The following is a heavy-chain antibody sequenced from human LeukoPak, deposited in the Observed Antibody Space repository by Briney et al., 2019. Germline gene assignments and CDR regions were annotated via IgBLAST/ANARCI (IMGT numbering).Heavy chain of an antibody. CDR1: EFIFSRYS. CDR3: ASRSCTTGVCHFDY. D-gene: IGHD2-8*01. CDR2: ISANTRGI. J-gene: IGHJ4*02. Sequence: PGGSLRLSCVASEFIFSRYSTNWVRQAPGKGLEWVSSISANTRGIYYADSVKGRFTISRDNAANSLFLQMDSLRAEDTAVYYCASRSCTTGVCHFDYWGQGTLVTVSS. V-gene: IGHV3-21*06.